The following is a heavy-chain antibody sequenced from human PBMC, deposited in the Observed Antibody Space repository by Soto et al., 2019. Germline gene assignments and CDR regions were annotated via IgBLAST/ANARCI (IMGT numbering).Heavy chain of an antibody. D-gene: IGHD1-26*01. CDR2: IIPIFGTA. V-gene: IGHV1-69*01. Sequence: QVQLVQSGAEVKKPGSSVKVSCKASGGTFSSYAISWVRQAPGQGLEWMGGIIPIFGTANYAQKFQGRVTITADESTSTAYMELSSLRSEDTAVYYCAREREPKGSIVGANTGHWGQGTLVTVSS. CDR1: GGTFSSYA. J-gene: IGHJ4*02. CDR3: AREREPKGSIVGANTGH.